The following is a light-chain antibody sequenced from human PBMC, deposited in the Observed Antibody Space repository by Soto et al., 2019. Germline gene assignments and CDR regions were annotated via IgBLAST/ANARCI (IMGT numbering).Light chain of an antibody. V-gene: IGKV3-15*01. J-gene: IGKJ1*01. CDR3: QQYNNWPPIT. CDR2: GAS. Sequence: ETVMTQSPATLSVSPGERATLSCRASQNVRSNLAWYQQKLGQAPRLLIYGASTMATGIPARFSGSGSGTEFTRTISSLQSEDFAVYFCQQYNNWPPITFGQGTKVEIK. CDR1: QNVRSN.